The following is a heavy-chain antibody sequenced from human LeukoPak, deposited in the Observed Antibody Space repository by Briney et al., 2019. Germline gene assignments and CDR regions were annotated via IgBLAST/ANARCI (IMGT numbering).Heavy chain of an antibody. J-gene: IGHJ4*02. V-gene: IGHV5-51*01. CDR1: GYRFTSYW. CDR3: ARGADDILIDY. CDR2: IYPGDSDT. D-gene: IGHD3-9*01. Sequence: GESLKISCQGSGYRFTSYWIGWVRPMPGKGLEWMGIIYPGDSDTRYSPSFQGQVTISADKSISTAYLQWSSLKASDTAMYYCARGADDILIDYWGQGTLVTVSS.